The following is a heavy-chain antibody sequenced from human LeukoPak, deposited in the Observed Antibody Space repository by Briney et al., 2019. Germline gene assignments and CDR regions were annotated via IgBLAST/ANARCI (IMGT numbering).Heavy chain of an antibody. CDR1: GFTFTSYA. D-gene: IGHD3-10*01. CDR2: VSGSGEST. J-gene: IGHJ3*02. Sequence: GGSLRLSCAASGFTFTSYAMTWVRQAPGRGLEWVSSVSGSGESTYYADSLKGRFTISRDNSKNTLYLQMKSLRAEDTAMYYCARTDGSGGIDAFDIWGQGTLVTVSS. CDR3: ARTDGSGGIDAFDI. V-gene: IGHV3-23*01.